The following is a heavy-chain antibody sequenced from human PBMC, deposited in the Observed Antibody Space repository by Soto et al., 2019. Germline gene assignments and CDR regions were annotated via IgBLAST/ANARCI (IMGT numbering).Heavy chain of an antibody. D-gene: IGHD6-13*01. CDR2: INHSGST. CDR3: ARGVGISLRADAFDI. J-gene: IGHJ3*02. Sequence: SETLSLTCAVYGGSFSGYYWSWIRQPPGKGLEWIGEINHSGSTNYNPSLKSRVTISVDTSKNQFSLKLSSVTAADTAVYYCARGVGISLRADAFDIWGQGTMVT. CDR1: GGSFSGYY. V-gene: IGHV4-34*01.